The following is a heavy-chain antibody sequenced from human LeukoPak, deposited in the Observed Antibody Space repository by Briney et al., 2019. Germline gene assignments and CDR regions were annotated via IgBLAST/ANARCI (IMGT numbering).Heavy chain of an antibody. CDR2: ISSSSSYI. D-gene: IGHD3-10*01. Sequence: PGGSLRLSCVASGFTFSSYAMSWVRQAPGKGLEWVSSISSSSSYIYYADSVKGRFTISRDNAKNSLYLQMNSLRAEDTAVYYCAREAITMVRLIDYWGQGTLVTVSS. CDR3: AREAITMVRLIDY. CDR1: GFTFSSYA. V-gene: IGHV3-21*01. J-gene: IGHJ4*02.